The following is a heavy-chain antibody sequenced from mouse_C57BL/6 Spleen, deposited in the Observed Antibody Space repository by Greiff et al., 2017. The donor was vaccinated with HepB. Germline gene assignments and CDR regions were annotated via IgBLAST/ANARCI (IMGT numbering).Heavy chain of an antibody. V-gene: IGHV5-6*01. D-gene: IGHD4-1*01. J-gene: IGHJ1*03. Sequence: DVHLVESGGDLVKPGGSLKLSCAASGFTFSSYGMSWVRQTPDKRLEWVATISSGGSYTYYPDSVKGRFTISRDNAQNTLYLQMSSLKSEDTAMYYCARPELGREDFDVWGTGTTVTVCS. CDR3: ARPELGREDFDV. CDR2: ISSGGSYT. CDR1: GFTFSSYG.